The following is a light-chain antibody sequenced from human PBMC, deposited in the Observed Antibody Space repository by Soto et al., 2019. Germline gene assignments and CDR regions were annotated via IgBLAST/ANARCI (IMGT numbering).Light chain of an antibody. CDR2: GVS. CDR3: QQYGNSPLT. CDR1: QSVRSDY. Sequence: PGQRAPLSCRASQSVRSDYFAWYQQKPGQAPRVIIFGVSTRATGVPDRFSGSGSGTDFILTISRLEPEDFALYYCQQYGNSPLTFGGGTKVDIK. J-gene: IGKJ4*01. V-gene: IGKV3-20*01.